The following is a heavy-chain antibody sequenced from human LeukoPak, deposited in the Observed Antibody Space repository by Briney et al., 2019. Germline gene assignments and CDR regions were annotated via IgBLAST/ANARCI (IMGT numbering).Heavy chain of an antibody. D-gene: IGHD5-24*01. J-gene: IGHJ4*02. Sequence: SVKVSCKASGSTFSSYAISWVQQAPGQGLEWMGGIIPIFGTANYAQKFQGRVTITTDESTSTAYMELSSLRIEDTAVYYCARVGSDNYHPLDYWGQGTLVTVSS. V-gene: IGHV1-69*05. CDR3: ARVGSDNYHPLDY. CDR1: GSTFSSYA. CDR2: IIPIFGTA.